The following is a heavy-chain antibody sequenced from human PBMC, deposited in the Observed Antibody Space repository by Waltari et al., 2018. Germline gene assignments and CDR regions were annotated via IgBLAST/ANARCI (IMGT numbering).Heavy chain of an antibody. CDR2: INPKNGVR. CDR1: GYSFNDYY. J-gene: IGHJ3*02. Sequence: QVQLVQSGAAVKKPGASVKVSCKASGYSFNDYYIHWVRQAPGQGLEWMGWINPKNGVRKFTQKFQGRVTMTRDTTISTAYMELSSLRSDDTAVYYCARVLMNDAFDIWGPGTMVTVSS. V-gene: IGHV1-2*02. CDR3: ARVLMNDAFDI.